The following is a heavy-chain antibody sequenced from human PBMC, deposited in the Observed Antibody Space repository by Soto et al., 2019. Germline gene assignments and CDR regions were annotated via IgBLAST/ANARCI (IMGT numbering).Heavy chain of an antibody. V-gene: IGHV2-5*02. J-gene: IGHJ4*02. D-gene: IGHD6-19*01. CDR3: AHRRGNGWLTD. CDR2: INWDDDK. Sequence: QITLKESGPTLVKPTQTLTLTCTFFGFSLNTSGAGVGWIRQHPGKALEWLALINWDDDKRYTPSLKTRLTITKDASKNQVVLTLTHVHPVDTATYYCAHRRGNGWLTDWGQGTLVTVSS. CDR1: GFSLNTSGAG.